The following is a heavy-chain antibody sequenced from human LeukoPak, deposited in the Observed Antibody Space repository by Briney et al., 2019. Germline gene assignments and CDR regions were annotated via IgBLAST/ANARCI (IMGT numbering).Heavy chain of an antibody. CDR3: AREPGITIFGVVQQEYYFDY. V-gene: IGHV3-30-3*01. Sequence: PGGSLKLSCAASGFTFSSYAMHWVRQAPGKGLEWVAVISYDGSSKYYADSVKGRFTISRDNSKNTLYLQMNSLRAEDTAVYYCAREPGITIFGVVQQEYYFDYWGQGTLVTVSS. CDR2: ISYDGSSK. J-gene: IGHJ4*02. D-gene: IGHD3-3*01. CDR1: GFTFSSYA.